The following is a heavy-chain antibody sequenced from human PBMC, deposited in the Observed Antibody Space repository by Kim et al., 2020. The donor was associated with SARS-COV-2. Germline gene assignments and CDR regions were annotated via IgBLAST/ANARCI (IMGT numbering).Heavy chain of an antibody. J-gene: IGHJ3*02. Sequence: GGSLRLSCAASGFTFSSYGMHWVRQAPGKGLEWVAVIWYDGSNKYYADSVKGRFTISRDNSKNTLYLQMNSLRAEDTAVYYCARGPLVVPAAPPDDAFDIWGQGTMVTVSS. CDR2: IWYDGSNK. CDR1: GFTFSSYG. CDR3: ARGPLVVPAAPPDDAFDI. V-gene: IGHV3-33*01. D-gene: IGHD2-2*01.